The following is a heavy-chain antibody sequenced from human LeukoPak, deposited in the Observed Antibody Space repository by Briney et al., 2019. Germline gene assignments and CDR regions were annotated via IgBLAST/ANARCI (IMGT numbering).Heavy chain of an antibody. CDR1: GYTFTSYY. V-gene: IGHV1-46*01. CDR3: ARGPRAAADDY. Sequence: PGASVKVSCKASGYTFTSYYMHWVRQAPGQGLEWMGIINPSGGSTSYAQKFQGRVTITRDTSASTAYMELSGLTSEDTAVYYCARGPRAAADDYWGQGTLVTVSS. D-gene: IGHD6-13*01. J-gene: IGHJ4*02. CDR2: INPSGGST.